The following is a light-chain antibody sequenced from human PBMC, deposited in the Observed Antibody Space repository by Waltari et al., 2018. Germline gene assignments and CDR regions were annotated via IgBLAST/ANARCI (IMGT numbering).Light chain of an antibody. CDR3: QRYSNSPLT. J-gene: IGKJ4*01. CDR1: KSVANY. V-gene: IGKV3-11*01. Sequence: VILTQSPATLSLSPGERATLSCRASKSVANYLAWYQQKPGQAPRLLIYGASSRATGIPDRFSGTGSGTEFTLTISSLEPEDFAVYFCQRYSNSPLTFGGGTKVEIK. CDR2: GAS.